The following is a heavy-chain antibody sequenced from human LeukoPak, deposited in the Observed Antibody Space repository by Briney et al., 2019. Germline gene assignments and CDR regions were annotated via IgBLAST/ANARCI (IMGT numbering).Heavy chain of an antibody. CDR2: ISGSGDST. CDR1: GLAFSIYA. J-gene: IGHJ4*02. D-gene: IGHD2-2*02. V-gene: IGHV3-23*01. Sequence: PGGSLRLSCAASGLAFSIYAMNWVRQAPGKGLEWVSGISGSGDSTYYADSVKGRFTISRDNSKNTLYLQMNSLRAEDTAVFYCATGSCSSPPCYRRYGGQGPWVTVSS. CDR3: ATGSCSSPPCYRRY.